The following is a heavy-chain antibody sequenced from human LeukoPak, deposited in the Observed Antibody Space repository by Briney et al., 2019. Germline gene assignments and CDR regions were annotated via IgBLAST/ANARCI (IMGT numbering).Heavy chain of an antibody. CDR1: GVSISSYY. Sequence: SETLSLTCTVSGVSISSYYWSWIRQPPGKGLEWIGYIYYSGSTNYNPSLKSRVTISVDTSKNQFSLKLSSVTAADTAVYYCARHVPLGLVGAFDIWGQGTMVTVSS. J-gene: IGHJ3*02. CDR2: IYYSGST. CDR3: ARHVPLGLVGAFDI. V-gene: IGHV4-59*01. D-gene: IGHD3/OR15-3a*01.